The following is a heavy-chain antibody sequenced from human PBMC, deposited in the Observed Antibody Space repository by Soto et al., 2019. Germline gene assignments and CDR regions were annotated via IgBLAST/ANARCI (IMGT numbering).Heavy chain of an antibody. Sequence: PGGSLRLSCAASGFIFSDSGIHWVRQASGKGLQWVANIRSKADSYATAYAASVTGRFTISRDDSQNTAYLQLNSLKIEDTALYYCTGQYFDGSNYYQPDYWGRGTLVTVS. D-gene: IGHD3-22*01. CDR1: GFIFSDSG. J-gene: IGHJ4*02. V-gene: IGHV3-73*01. CDR3: TGQYFDGSNYYQPDY. CDR2: IRSKADSYAT.